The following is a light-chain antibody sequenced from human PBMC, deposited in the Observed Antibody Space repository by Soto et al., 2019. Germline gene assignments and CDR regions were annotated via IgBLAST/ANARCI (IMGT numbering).Light chain of an antibody. J-gene: IGKJ3*01. CDR2: WAS. V-gene: IGKV4-1*01. CDR3: QQYYSVPFT. Sequence: DIVMTQCPDSLAVSLGEWTTINCKSSQSVLYSSDNKNYLAWYQQKPGQPPKLLIYWASTRESGVPDRFSGSGSGTDFTLTISYLQAEDVAVYYCQQYYSVPFTFGPGTKVDIK. CDR1: QSVLYSSDNKNY.